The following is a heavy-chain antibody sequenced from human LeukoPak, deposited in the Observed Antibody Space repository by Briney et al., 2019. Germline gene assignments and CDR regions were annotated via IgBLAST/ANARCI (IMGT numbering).Heavy chain of an antibody. V-gene: IGHV4-59*01. Sequence: PSETLSLTCTVSGGSISGYYWSWIRQPPGQGLEWIGYIYYSGSTNYNPSLKSRVTISVDTSKNQFSLKLSSVTAADTAVYYCAREVGYGSSWVYFFDYWGQGTLVTVSS. CDR1: GGSISGYY. CDR3: AREVGYGSSWVYFFDY. J-gene: IGHJ4*02. D-gene: IGHD6-13*01. CDR2: IYYSGST.